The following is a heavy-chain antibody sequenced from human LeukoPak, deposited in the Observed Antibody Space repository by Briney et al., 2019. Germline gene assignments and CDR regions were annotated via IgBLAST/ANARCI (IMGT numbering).Heavy chain of an antibody. CDR3: ASSWLAAAFFDY. Sequence: SETLSLTCTASGGSISSYYWSWIRQPPGKGLEGIGYIYYSGSTNYNPSLKSRVTISVDTSKNQFSLKLSSVTAADTAVYYCASSWLAAAFFDYWGQGTLVTVSS. J-gene: IGHJ4*02. CDR1: GGSISSYY. D-gene: IGHD6-13*01. V-gene: IGHV4-59*01. CDR2: IYYSGST.